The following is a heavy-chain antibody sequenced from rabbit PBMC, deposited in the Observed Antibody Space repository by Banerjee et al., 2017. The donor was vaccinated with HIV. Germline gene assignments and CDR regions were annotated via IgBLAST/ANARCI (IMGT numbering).Heavy chain of an antibody. CDR3: ARWGYGMDL. CDR2: IYTTSGST. Sequence: QEQLVESGGGLVQPGGSLKLSCKASGIDFSSYYRMCWVRQAPGRGLELIACIYTTSGSTWYASWAKGRFTISKTSSTTVTLQMTSLTAADTATYFCARWGYGMDLWGQGTLVTVS. J-gene: IGHJ6*01. V-gene: IGHV1S45*01. CDR1: GIDFSSYYR. D-gene: IGHD3-1*01.